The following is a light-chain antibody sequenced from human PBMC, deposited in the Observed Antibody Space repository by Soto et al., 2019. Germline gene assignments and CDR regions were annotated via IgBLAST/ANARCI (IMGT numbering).Light chain of an antibody. CDR2: DVS. V-gene: IGKV3D-15*01. Sequence: EIVMTQSPATLSVSPGERATLYCRASQSVGSSLAWYQQKPGQAPRLLIYDVSTRATGIPARFSGSGSGTEFTLTVSSLQSEDFAVYYCQQYENWPTFGQGTKVDIK. J-gene: IGKJ1*01. CDR3: QQYENWPT. CDR1: QSVGSS.